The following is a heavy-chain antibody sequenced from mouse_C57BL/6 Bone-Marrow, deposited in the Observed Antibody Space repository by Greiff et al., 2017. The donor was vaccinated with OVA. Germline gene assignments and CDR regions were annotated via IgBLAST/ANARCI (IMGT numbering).Heavy chain of an antibody. Sequence: EVKVVESGEGLVKPGGSLKLSCAASGFTFSSYAMSWVRQTPEKRLEWVAYISSGGDYIYYADTVKGRFTISRDNARNTLYLQMSSLKSEDTAMYYCTRDRDYGTLYYFDYWGQGTTLTVSS. D-gene: IGHD1-1*01. V-gene: IGHV5-9-1*02. J-gene: IGHJ2*01. CDR2: ISSGGDYI. CDR3: TRDRDYGTLYYFDY. CDR1: GFTFSSYA.